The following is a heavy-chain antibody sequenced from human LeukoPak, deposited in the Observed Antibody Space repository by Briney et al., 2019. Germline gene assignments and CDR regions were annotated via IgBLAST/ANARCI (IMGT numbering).Heavy chain of an antibody. V-gene: IGHV4-59*01. Sequence: PSETLSLTCTVSGGSISSYYWSWIRQPPGKGLEWIGYIYYSGSTNYNPPLKGRVTISVDTSKNQFSLKLSSVTAADTAVYYCASFHSSSSGEYFQHWGQGTLVTVSS. J-gene: IGHJ1*01. CDR3: ASFHSSSSGEYFQH. CDR1: GGSISSYY. CDR2: IYYSGST. D-gene: IGHD6-6*01.